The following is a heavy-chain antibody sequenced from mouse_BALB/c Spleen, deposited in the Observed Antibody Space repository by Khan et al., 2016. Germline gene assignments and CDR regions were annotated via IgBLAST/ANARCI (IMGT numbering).Heavy chain of an antibody. Sequence: EVQLQEPGPSLVKPSQTLSLTCSVTGDSITSGYWNWIRKFPGNKLEYMGYISYSGSTYYNPSLKSRISITRDTYTNQHYLQLNTVTTEDTATYYCSGYDCYFFDSWAHRTTLPVSS. J-gene: IGHJ2*01. D-gene: IGHD2-4*01. V-gene: IGHV3-8*02. CDR1: GDSITSGY. CDR2: ISYSGST. CDR3: SGYDCYFFDS.